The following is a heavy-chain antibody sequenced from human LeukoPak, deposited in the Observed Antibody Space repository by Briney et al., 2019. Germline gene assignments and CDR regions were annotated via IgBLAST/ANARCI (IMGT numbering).Heavy chain of an antibody. J-gene: IGHJ4*02. V-gene: IGHV3-30*02. CDR2: IRYDGSKK. CDR3: ARDGGIQLWLKPIDY. D-gene: IGHD5-18*01. CDR1: GFTFSNYG. Sequence: GGSLRLSCEASGFTFSNYGIHWVRQAPGKGLEWVAFIRYDGSKKYYADSVKGRFTISRDNSKNTLYLQMNGLRAEDTAVYYCARDGGIQLWLKPIDYWGQGTLVTVSS.